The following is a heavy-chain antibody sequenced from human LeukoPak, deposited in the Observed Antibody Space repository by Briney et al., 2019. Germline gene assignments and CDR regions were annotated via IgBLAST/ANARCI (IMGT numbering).Heavy chain of an antibody. CDR3: ARVRHYCTNGVCFSESQFYYYGMDV. D-gene: IGHD2-8*01. CDR1: GYTFTSYY. Sequence: ASVKVSCKASGYTFTSYYMHWVRQAPGQGLEWMGIINPSGGSTSYAQKFQGRVTMTRDTSTTTVYMELSSLRSEDTAVYYCARVRHYCTNGVCFSESQFYYYGMDVWGQGTTVTVPS. V-gene: IGHV1-46*01. J-gene: IGHJ6*02. CDR2: INPSGGST.